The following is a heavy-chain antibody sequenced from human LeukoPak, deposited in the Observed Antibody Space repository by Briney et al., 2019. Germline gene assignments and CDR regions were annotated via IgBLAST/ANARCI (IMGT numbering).Heavy chain of an antibody. CDR2: ISYDGSNK. V-gene: IGHV3-30-3*01. Sequence: PGGSLRLSCAASGFTFSSYAMHWVRQAPGKGLEWVAVISYDGSNKYYADSVKGRFTISRDNSRNTLYLQMNSLRAEDTAVYYCARDGQFITGTTDYWGQGTLVTVSS. D-gene: IGHD1-7*01. CDR1: GFTFSSYA. CDR3: ARDGQFITGTTDY. J-gene: IGHJ4*02.